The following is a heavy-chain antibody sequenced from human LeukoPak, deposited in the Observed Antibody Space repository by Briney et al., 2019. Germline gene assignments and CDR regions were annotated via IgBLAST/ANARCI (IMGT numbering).Heavy chain of an antibody. Sequence: PSGTLSLTCTVSGGSISNYYWSWIRQPPGKGLEWIGYIYYSESTNYNPSLRSRVTISMDTSKNQFSLKLSSVTAADTAVYYCATERDYGDFILWGQGTLVTVSS. V-gene: IGHV4-59*01. D-gene: IGHD4-17*01. CDR2: IYYSEST. CDR1: GGSISNYY. J-gene: IGHJ4*02. CDR3: ATERDYGDFIL.